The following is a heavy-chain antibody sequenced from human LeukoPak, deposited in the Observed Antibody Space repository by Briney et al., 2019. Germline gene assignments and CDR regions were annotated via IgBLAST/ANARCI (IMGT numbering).Heavy chain of an antibody. CDR1: GFTFSSYW. J-gene: IGHJ4*02. V-gene: IGHV3-74*01. D-gene: IGHD2-21*01. CDR3: ARDVGGDYFDY. CDR2: INSDGSST. Sequence: GGSRRLSCAASGFTFSSYWMNWVRQAPGKGLAWVSRINSDGSSTSYADSVKGRFTISRDNAKNTLYLQMNSLRAEDTAVYYCARDVGGDYFDYWGQGTLVTASS.